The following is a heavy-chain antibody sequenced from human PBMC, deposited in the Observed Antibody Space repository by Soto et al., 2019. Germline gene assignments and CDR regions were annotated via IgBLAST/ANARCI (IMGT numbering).Heavy chain of an antibody. CDR2: IKSKTDGGTT. D-gene: IGHD5-18*01. CDR3: TTTLLVGSAMVYQVGRKGFDD. Sequence: GGSLRLSCAASGFTFSNAWMNWVRQAPGKGLEWVGRIKSKTDGGTTDYAAPMKGRFTISTDNSKNTLYLQINSLKHEDTAVYWCTTTLLVGSAMVYQVGRKGFDDWGQGTLVSVAS. V-gene: IGHV3-15*07. CDR1: GFTFSNAW. J-gene: IGHJ4*02.